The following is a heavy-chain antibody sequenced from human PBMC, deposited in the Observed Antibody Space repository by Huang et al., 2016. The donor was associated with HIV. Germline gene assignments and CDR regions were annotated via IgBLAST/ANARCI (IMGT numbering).Heavy chain of an antibody. J-gene: IGHJ5*02. V-gene: IGHV1-69*13. CDR2: IIPSVGTA. CDR1: GGTFSSYA. Sequence: QVQLVQSGAEVKKPGSSVKVSCKASGGTFSSYAIRWVRQAPGQGLEWMGGIIPSVGTANYAQKFQGRVTITADESTSTAYMELSSLRSEDTAVYYCARGRDSSGWYVRHWFDPWGQGTLVTVSS. CDR3: ARGRDSSGWYVRHWFDP. D-gene: IGHD6-19*01.